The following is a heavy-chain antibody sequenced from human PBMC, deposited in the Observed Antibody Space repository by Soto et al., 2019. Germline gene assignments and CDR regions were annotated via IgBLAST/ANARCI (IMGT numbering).Heavy chain of an antibody. V-gene: IGHV3-30*18. CDR3: AKDPRLES. J-gene: IGHJ5*02. D-gene: IGHD1-1*01. CDR1: GFFFSSYR. Sequence: GGSLRLFCAASGFFFSSYRMYWVRQAPGQGLERVAVTSYDGRNTYYADSVKGRFTISRDNSKNTVDLQMNSLRIEDTAVYYCAKDPRLESWGQGTLVTVSS. CDR2: TSYDGRNT.